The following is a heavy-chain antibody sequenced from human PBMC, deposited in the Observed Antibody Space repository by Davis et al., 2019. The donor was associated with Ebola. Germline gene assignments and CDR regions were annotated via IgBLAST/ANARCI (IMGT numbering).Heavy chain of an antibody. CDR1: GFTFSSYA. CDR2: ISGSGGST. V-gene: IGHV3-23*01. Sequence: GGSLRLSCAASGFTFSSYAMSWVRQAPGKGLEWVSAISGSGGSTYYSDSVKGRFTISRDNDKNTLYLQMNSLGAEDTGIYYCTRVTGYNKPIEYWGQGTLVTVSS. J-gene: IGHJ4*02. CDR3: TRVTGYNKPIEY. D-gene: IGHD5-24*01.